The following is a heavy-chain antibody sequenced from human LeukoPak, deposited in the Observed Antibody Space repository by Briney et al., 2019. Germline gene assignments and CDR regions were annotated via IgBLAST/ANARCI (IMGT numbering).Heavy chain of an antibody. CDR1: GFTFSSYS. CDR2: ISSSSSYI. D-gene: IGHD2-15*01. Sequence: GGSLRLSCAASGFTFSSYSMNWVRQAPGKGLEWVSSISSSSSYIYYADSVKGRFTISRDNAKNSLYLQMNSLRAEDTAVYYCARRQGYCSGGSCLSLDYWGQGTLVTVSS. V-gene: IGHV3-21*01. CDR3: ARRQGYCSGGSCLSLDY. J-gene: IGHJ4*02.